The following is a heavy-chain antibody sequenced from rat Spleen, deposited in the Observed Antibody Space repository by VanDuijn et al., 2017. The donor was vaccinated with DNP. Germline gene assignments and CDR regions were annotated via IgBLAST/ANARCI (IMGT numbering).Heavy chain of an antibody. V-gene: IGHV5-25*01. CDR2: ISTRGGST. D-gene: IGHD4-1*01. Sequence: EVQLVESGGGLVQPGRSMKLSCAASGFTFSNYYMAWVRQAPTKGLEWVATISTRGGSTYYRDSVKGRFTISRDNAKSTLYLQMDSLRSADTATYYCARRGDGYKYFDKWGQGVMVTVSS. CDR1: GFTFSNYY. CDR3: ARRGDGYKYFDK. J-gene: IGHJ2*01.